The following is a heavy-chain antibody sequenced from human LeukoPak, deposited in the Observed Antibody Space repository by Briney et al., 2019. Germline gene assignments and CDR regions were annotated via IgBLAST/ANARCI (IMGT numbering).Heavy chain of an antibody. CDR1: GFTFSSYG. Sequence: TGGSLRLSCAASGFTFSSYGMHWVRQAPGKGLEWVAVISYDGSNKYYADSVKGRFTISRDNSKNTLYLQMNSLRAEDTAVYYCAKDGGYDNWFDPWGQGTLVTVSS. CDR3: AKDGGYDNWFDP. V-gene: IGHV3-30*18. D-gene: IGHD5-12*01. CDR2: ISYDGSNK. J-gene: IGHJ5*02.